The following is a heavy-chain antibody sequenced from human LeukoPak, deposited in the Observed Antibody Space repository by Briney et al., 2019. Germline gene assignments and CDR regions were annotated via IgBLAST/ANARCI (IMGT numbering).Heavy chain of an antibody. CDR2: IKHDGSEK. V-gene: IGHV3-7*04. CDR1: GFTFSTYW. Sequence: GGSLRLSCAASGFTFSTYWMSWVRQAPGRGLEWVANIKHDGSEKFYVDTVRGRFTISRDNAKNSLYLQLNSLRAEDTALYYCARITGIEAAGDYWGQGTLVTVSS. D-gene: IGHD6-13*01. CDR3: ARITGIEAAGDY. J-gene: IGHJ4*02.